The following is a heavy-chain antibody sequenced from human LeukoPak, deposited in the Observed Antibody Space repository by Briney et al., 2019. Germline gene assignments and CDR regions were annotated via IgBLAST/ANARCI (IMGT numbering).Heavy chain of an antibody. CDR2: INHNGNVN. J-gene: IGHJ4*02. CDR1: GFTFSSYW. CDR3: AKGKQWLVPDY. V-gene: IGHV3-7*03. D-gene: IGHD6-19*01. Sequence: GGSLRLSCAASGFTFSSYWMNWARQAPGKGLEWVASINHNGNVNYYVDSVKGRFTISRDNAKNSLYLQMSNLRAEDTAVYYCAKGKQWLVPDYWGQGTLVTVSS.